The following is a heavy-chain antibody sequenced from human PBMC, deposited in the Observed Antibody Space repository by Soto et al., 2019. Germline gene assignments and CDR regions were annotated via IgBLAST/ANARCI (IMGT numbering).Heavy chain of an antibody. Sequence: SETLSLTCTVSGGSISSGDYYWSWIRQPPGKGLEWIGYIYYSGSTYYNPSLKSRVTISVDTSKNQFSLKLSSVTAADTAVYFCARYYYYDSSGFERGGMDVWGQGTKVTVSS. V-gene: IGHV4-30-4*01. CDR1: GGSISSGDYY. J-gene: IGHJ6*02. CDR3: ARYYYYDSSGFERGGMDV. CDR2: IYYSGST. D-gene: IGHD3-22*01.